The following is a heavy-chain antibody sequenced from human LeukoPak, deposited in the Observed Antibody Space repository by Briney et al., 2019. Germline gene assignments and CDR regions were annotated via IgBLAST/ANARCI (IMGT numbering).Heavy chain of an antibody. CDR1: GGSISSGDYY. CDR2: IYYSGST. D-gene: IGHD5-12*01. J-gene: IGHJ3*02. V-gene: IGHV4-30-4*08. Sequence: PSETLSLTCTVSGGSISSGDYYWSWIRQPPGKGLEWIGYIYYSGSTYYNPSLKSRVTISVDTSKNQFSLKLSSVTAADTAVYYCARGGMTGGYSEDAFDIWGQGTMVTVSS. CDR3: ARGGMTGGYSEDAFDI.